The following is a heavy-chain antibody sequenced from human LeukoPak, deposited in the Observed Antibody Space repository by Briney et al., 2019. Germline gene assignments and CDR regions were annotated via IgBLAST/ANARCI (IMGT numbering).Heavy chain of an antibody. D-gene: IGHD2-21*02. Sequence: GGSLRLSCAASGFTFSSYAMSWVRQAPGKGLEWVSALSGSGGTTYYADSVKGRFTISRDNSKNTLYLQMNSLRAEDTAVYYCAKEPLYCGGDCYEPFDYWGQGTLVTVSS. CDR1: GFTFSSYA. V-gene: IGHV3-23*01. CDR2: LSGSGGTT. CDR3: AKEPLYCGGDCYEPFDY. J-gene: IGHJ4*02.